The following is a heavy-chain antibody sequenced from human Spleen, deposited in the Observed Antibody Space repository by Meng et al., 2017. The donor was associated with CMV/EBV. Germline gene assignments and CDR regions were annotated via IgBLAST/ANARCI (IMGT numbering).Heavy chain of an antibody. Sequence: GESLKISCAASGFTVSSNYMSWVRQAPGKGLEWVSVIYSGGSTYYADSVKGRFTISRDNSKNTLYLQMNSLRAEDTAVYYCARALASTSWYPFDYWGQGTLVTVSS. D-gene: IGHD6-13*01. CDR3: ARALASTSWYPFDY. CDR2: IYSGGST. CDR1: GFTVSSNY. J-gene: IGHJ4*02. V-gene: IGHV3-53*01.